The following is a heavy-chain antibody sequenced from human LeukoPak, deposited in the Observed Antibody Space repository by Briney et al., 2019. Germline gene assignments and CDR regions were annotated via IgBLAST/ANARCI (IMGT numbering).Heavy chain of an antibody. CDR1: GPTFSSYE. V-gene: IGHV3-48*03. Sequence: QTGRSLRLSCPASGPTFSSYEMNWVRQAEGNGLEWDSSISSSGSTIYYADYVKGRFTISRDKAKNSLYLQMNSLRAEDTAVYYCASPVFSSGWYFHDYWGQGTLVTVSS. CDR3: ASPVFSSGWYFHDY. CDR2: ISSSGSTI. J-gene: IGHJ4*02. D-gene: IGHD6-19*01.